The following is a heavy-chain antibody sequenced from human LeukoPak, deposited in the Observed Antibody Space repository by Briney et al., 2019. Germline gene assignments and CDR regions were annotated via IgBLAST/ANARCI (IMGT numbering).Heavy chain of an antibody. J-gene: IGHJ4*02. D-gene: IGHD2-2*01. CDR1: GFTFSSYA. Sequence: PGRSLRLSCAASGFTFSSYAMHWVRQAPGKGLEWVSYISSSGSTIYYADSVKGRFTISRDNAKNSLYLQMNSLRAEDTAIYYCARGLPATLLDYWGQGTLVTVSS. CDR3: ARGLPATLLDY. V-gene: IGHV3-48*03. CDR2: ISSSGSTI.